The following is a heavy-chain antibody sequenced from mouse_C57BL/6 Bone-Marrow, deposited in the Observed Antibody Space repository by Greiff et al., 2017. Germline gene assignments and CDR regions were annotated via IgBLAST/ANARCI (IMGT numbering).Heavy chain of an antibody. D-gene: IGHD1-1*01. CDR2: IRNKANNHAT. Sequence: EVKLQESGGGLVQPGGSMKLSCAASGFTFSDAWMDWVRQSPEKGLEWVAEIRNKANNHATYYAESVKGRFTISRDDSKSSVYLQLNSLRAEDTGIYYCTRHGSCYYFDYWGQGTTLTVSS. J-gene: IGHJ2*01. V-gene: IGHV6-6*01. CDR1: GFTFSDAW. CDR3: TRHGSCYYFDY.